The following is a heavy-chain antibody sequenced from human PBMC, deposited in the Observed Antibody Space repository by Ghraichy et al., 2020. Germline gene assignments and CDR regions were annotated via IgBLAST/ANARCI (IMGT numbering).Heavy chain of an antibody. CDR3: ARFPGHLDSGEYQYYFDY. CDR1: GGSISSYY. CDR2: VTLSGNT. Sequence: SETLSLTCSVSGGSISSYYWSWIRQPPGKGLEWIGFVTLSGNTNYNPSLKSRVTISVDRSKNKFSLNLKSVTAADTAVYYCARFPGHLDSGEYQYYFDYWGQGTRVTVSS. J-gene: IGHJ4*02. D-gene: IGHD3-22*01. V-gene: IGHV4-59*01.